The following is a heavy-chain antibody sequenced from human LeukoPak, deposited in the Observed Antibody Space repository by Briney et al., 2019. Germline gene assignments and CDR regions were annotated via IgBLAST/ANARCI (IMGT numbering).Heavy chain of an antibody. V-gene: IGHV4-59*02. CDR3: AYSIGYYDEWYQN. CDR2: VYFSGST. D-gene: IGHD3-22*01. J-gene: IGHJ1*01. CDR1: GGSVSSAY. Sequence: SETLSLTCAVSGGSVSSAYWSWIRQPPGKGLEWIGYVYFSGSTNYNPSLTSRVTISADTSKNHFSLKLTSVTAADTAVYYCAYSIGYYDEWYQNLGPGTLVTVSS.